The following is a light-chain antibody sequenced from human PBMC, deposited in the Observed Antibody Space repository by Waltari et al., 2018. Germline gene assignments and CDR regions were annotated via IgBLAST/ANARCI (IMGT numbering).Light chain of an antibody. CDR3: QQSYSTQFT. CDR2: TAS. J-gene: IGKJ3*01. CDR1: ESIGNY. V-gene: IGKV1-39*01. Sequence: DIQLTQSPSSLSAFVRDRVTTTCRASESIGNYLNWYQQKPGRAPNLLIYTASTLQSGVPSRFSGNGSGTDFTLTISSLQPEDFATYFCQQSYSTQFTFGPGTKVDIK.